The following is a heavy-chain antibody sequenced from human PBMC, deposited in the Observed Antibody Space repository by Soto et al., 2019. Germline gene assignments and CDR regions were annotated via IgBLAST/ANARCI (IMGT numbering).Heavy chain of an antibody. CDR1: GGSFSGYY. J-gene: IGHJ6*04. CDR2: INHSGST. Sequence: SETLSLTCAVNGGSFSGYYWSWIRQPPGKGLEWIGEINHSGSTKYNPSLKSRVTMSVDTSKNQFSLKLSSVTAADTAVYYCARARKGSGSDYYYHYGMDVWGKGTTVTVSS. V-gene: IGHV4-34*01. CDR3: ARARKGSGSDYYYHYGMDV. D-gene: IGHD3-3*01.